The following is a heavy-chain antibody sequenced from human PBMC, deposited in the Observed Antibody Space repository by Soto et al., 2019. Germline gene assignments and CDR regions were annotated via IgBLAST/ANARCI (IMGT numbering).Heavy chain of an antibody. D-gene: IGHD4-17*01. CDR1: GGSISSYY. Sequence: TSETLSLTCTVSGGSISSYYWSWIRQPPGKGLEWIGCIYYSGSTNYNPSLKSRVTISIDTSKNQFSLKLSSVTAADTAVYYCARDRPVTHYYYFYGMDVWGQGTTVTVSS. CDR3: ARDRPVTHYYYFYGMDV. CDR2: IYYSGST. V-gene: IGHV4-59*01. J-gene: IGHJ6*02.